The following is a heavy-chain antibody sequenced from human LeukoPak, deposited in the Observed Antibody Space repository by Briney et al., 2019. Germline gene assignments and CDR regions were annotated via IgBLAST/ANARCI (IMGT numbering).Heavy chain of an antibody. V-gene: IGHV1-2*02. CDR2: INPNSDGT. D-gene: IGHD3-22*01. CDR3: AIGYDSSAPPTLP. J-gene: IGHJ5*02. Sequence: ASVKVSCKASGYSFTGYYLHWLRQAPGQGLEWMGWINPNSDGTNYAKKFQGRVTMTRDTSIGTAYMELSRLGSDDTAMYYCAIGYDSSAPPTLPWGQGTLVTVSS. CDR1: GYSFTGYY.